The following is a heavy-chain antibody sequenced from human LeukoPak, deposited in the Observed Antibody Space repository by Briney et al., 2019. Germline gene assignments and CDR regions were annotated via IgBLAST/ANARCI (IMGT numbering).Heavy chain of an antibody. CDR3: ARMVDGDYGSDY. CDR2: INPNSGGT. D-gene: IGHD4-17*01. CDR1: GYTLTGYY. Sequence: GASVKVSCKASGYTLTGYYMHWVRQAPGQGLEWMGWINPNSGGTNYAQKFQGRVTMTRDTSISTAYMELSRLRSDDTAVYYCARMVDGDYGSDYWGQGTLVTVSS. V-gene: IGHV1-2*02. J-gene: IGHJ4*02.